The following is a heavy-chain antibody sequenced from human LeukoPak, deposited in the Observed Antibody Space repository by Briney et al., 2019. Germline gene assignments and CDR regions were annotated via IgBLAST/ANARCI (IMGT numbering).Heavy chain of an antibody. CDR1: GFSFDDYA. CDR2: IYWNSDII. CDR3: AKAVSTGWYVGIDY. Sequence: PGRSLRLSCAASGFSFDDYAMHWVRQAPGKGLEWVSGIYWNSDIIYYAGSVKGRFIISRDNAKNSLHLQMNSLRPEDTAFYYCAKAVSTGWYVGIDYWGQGALVTVFS. V-gene: IGHV3-9*01. J-gene: IGHJ4*02. D-gene: IGHD6-19*01.